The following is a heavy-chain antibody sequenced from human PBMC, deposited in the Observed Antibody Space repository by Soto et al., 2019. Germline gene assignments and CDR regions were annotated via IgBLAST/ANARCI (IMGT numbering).Heavy chain of an antibody. J-gene: IGHJ5*02. CDR3: ALQKTVIRGPLSSNCFDP. CDR1: GYTFTDYW. CDR2: IYPGDSDT. Sequence: GESLKISCKGYGYTFTDYWIGLVRQMPGKGLELIGLIYPGDSDTRYSPSFQGRVTISADKSISTAFLQWSSLRASDTAMYYCALQKTVIRGPLSSNCFDPWGQGTLVTVSS. V-gene: IGHV5-51*01. D-gene: IGHD1-1*01.